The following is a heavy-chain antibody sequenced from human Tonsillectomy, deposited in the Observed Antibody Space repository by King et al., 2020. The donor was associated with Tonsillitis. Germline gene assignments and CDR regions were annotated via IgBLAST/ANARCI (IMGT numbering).Heavy chain of an antibody. CDR1: GFTFSSYG. CDR2: IRYDGSNK. Sequence: VQLVESGGGVVQPGGSLRLSCAASGFTFSSYGMHWVRQAPGKGLEWVAFIRYDGSNKYYADSVKGRFTISRDNSKNTLYLQMNRLRAEDTAVYYCAYTSGYSSSWYDGYFQHWGQGTLVTVS. D-gene: IGHD6-13*01. J-gene: IGHJ1*01. V-gene: IGHV3-30*02. CDR3: AYTSGYSSSWYDGYFQH.